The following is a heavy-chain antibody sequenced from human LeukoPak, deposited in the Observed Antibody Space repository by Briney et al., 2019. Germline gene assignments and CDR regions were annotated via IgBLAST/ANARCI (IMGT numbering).Heavy chain of an antibody. CDR3: ARHVGFITMVRGVINNNWFDP. Sequence: SETLSLTCAVYGGSFSGYYWSWIRQPPGKGLEWIGEINHSGSTNYNPSLMSRVTISVDTSKNQFSLKLSSVTAADTAVYYCARHVGFITMVRGVINNNWFDPWGQGTLVTVSS. J-gene: IGHJ5*02. CDR2: INHSGST. V-gene: IGHV4-34*01. D-gene: IGHD3-10*01. CDR1: GGSFSGYY.